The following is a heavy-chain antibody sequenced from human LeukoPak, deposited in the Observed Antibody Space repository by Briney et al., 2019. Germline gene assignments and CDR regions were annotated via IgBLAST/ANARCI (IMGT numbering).Heavy chain of an antibody. CDR2: IYPGDSDT. Sequence: GESLKISCKGSGYSFTSYWIGWVRQMPGKVLEWMGIIYPGDSDTRYSPSVQGQVTISADKSHSTACLQWCSLKASDTAMYYCARFADFWSGRFDPWGQGTLVTVSS. CDR3: ARFADFWSGRFDP. V-gene: IGHV5-51*01. CDR1: GYSFTSYW. D-gene: IGHD3-3*01. J-gene: IGHJ5*02.